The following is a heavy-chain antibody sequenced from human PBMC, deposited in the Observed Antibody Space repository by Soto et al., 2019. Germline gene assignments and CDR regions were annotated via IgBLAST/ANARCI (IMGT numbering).Heavy chain of an antibody. CDR1: GFTFTSSA. Sequence: ASVKVSCKASGFTFTSSAMQWVRQARGQRLEWIGWIIAYNGNTNYAQKLQDRVTMTTDTSTSTAYMELRSLRSDDTAVYYCARIPLAATRIVATVEFDYWGQGTLVTVSS. J-gene: IGHJ4*02. CDR3: ARIPLAATRIVATVEFDY. D-gene: IGHD5-12*01. V-gene: IGHV1-18*01. CDR2: IIAYNGNT.